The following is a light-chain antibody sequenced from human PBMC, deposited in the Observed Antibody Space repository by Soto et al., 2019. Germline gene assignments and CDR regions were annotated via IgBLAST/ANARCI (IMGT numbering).Light chain of an antibody. CDR1: QSVSSY. J-gene: IGKJ5*01. CDR2: GAS. V-gene: IGKV3-20*01. CDR3: QQYGGSPIS. Sequence: IELQKSPGTLSLSQGERATLSCRASQSVSSYLTWYQQKPGQAPRLLIYGASSRATGVPDRFSGNGSGTDFTLTITRLEPEDFALYYCQQYGGSPISFGQGTRLEIK.